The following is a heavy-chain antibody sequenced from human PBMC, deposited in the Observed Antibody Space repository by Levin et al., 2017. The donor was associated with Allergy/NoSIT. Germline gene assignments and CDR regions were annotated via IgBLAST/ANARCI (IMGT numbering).Heavy chain of an antibody. V-gene: IGHV3-74*01. CDR3: ARGIRALYWYFDL. CDR2: IESDGSTT. CDR1: GFTFSSYW. J-gene: IGHJ2*01. Sequence: GESLKISCVASGFTFSSYWMHWVRQTPGKGLVWVSRIESDGSTTSYADSVKGRFTISRDNAKNTLYLQMNSQRAEDTAVYFCARGIRALYWYFDLWGRGTLVTVSS. D-gene: IGHD3-3*02.